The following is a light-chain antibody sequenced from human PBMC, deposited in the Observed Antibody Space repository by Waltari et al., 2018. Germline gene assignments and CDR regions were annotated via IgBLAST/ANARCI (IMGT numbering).Light chain of an antibody. Sequence: QSALTQPASVSGSPGQSITISCPGTSSDIGRYNYVSCYQQHPGKAPKLIIYGVNNRPSGVSNRFSGSKSGSTASLTISGLQADDEADYYCCSFTSTLDVFGGGTKLTVL. CDR1: SSDIGRYNY. CDR2: GVN. J-gene: IGLJ2*01. V-gene: IGLV2-14*03. CDR3: CSFTSTLDV.